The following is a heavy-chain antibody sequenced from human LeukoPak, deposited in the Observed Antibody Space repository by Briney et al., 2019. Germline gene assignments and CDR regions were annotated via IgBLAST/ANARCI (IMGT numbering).Heavy chain of an antibody. D-gene: IGHD6-6*01. CDR3: ARYYSSSSPWVPRNDYYYYGMDV. CDR1: RFTFSSYA. V-gene: IGHV3-30-3*01. J-gene: IGHJ6*02. Sequence: GGSLRLSCAASRFTFSSYAIHWVRQPPGKGLEWVALISYDGSNKYYGDSVKGRFTISRDNSKNTLYLQMNSLRAEDTAVYYCARYYSSSSPWVPRNDYYYYGMDVWGQGTTVTVSS. CDR2: ISYDGSNK.